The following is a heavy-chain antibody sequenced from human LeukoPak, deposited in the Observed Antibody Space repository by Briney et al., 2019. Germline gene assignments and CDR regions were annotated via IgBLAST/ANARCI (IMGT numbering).Heavy chain of an antibody. V-gene: IGHV3-21*01. CDR2: ISSSNSYI. CDR3: ARGGSGRFDY. D-gene: IGHD6-19*01. Sequence: GGSLRLSCAASGFTFSSYSMNWVRQAPGKGLEWVSSISSSNSYIYYADSVKGRFTISRDNAKNSLYLQMNSLRAEDTAVYYCARGGSGRFDYWGQGTLVTVSS. CDR1: GFTFSSYS. J-gene: IGHJ4*02.